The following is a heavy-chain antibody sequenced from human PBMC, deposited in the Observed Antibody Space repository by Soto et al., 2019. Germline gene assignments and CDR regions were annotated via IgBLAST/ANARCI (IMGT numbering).Heavy chain of an antibody. CDR1: GFTFTTHA. CDR3: ARDWRTAGTTGWFDP. CDR2: ISYDGTYK. D-gene: IGHD6-13*01. V-gene: IGHV3-30*04. Sequence: VQVVESGGGVVQPGRSLRLSCAASGFTFTTHAMHWVRQAPGRGLEWVAIISYDGTYKDYADSVKGRFTISRDNSKNTVYLQMSSLRPEDTAVYYCARDWRTAGTTGWFDPWGQGSLVTVSS. J-gene: IGHJ5*02.